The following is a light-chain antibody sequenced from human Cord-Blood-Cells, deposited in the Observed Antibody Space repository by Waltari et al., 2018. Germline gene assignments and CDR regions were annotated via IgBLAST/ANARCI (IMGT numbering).Light chain of an antibody. Sequence: QSALTQPASVSGSPGQSITISCTGTSRDVGGYNYVSWYQQHPGKAPKLMIYEVSNRPSGVSNRFSGSKSGNTASLTISGLQAEDEADYYCSSYTSNSTQDWVFGGGTKLTVL. CDR1: SRDVGGYNY. CDR2: EVS. J-gene: IGLJ3*02. V-gene: IGLV2-14*01. CDR3: SSYTSNSTQDWV.